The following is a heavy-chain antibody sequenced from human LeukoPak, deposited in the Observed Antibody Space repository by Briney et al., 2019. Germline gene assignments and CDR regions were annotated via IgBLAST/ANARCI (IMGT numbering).Heavy chain of an antibody. CDR1: GYTLTSYD. CDR2: MNPNSGNT. D-gene: IGHD3-16*02. Sequence: ASVKVSCKASGYTLTSYDINWVRQATGQGLEWMGWMNPNSGNTGYAQKFQGRVTITRNTSISTAYMELSSLRSEDTAVYYCARSQITFGGVIVIYFDYWGQGTLVTVSS. CDR3: ARSQITFGGVIVIYFDY. V-gene: IGHV1-8*03. J-gene: IGHJ4*02.